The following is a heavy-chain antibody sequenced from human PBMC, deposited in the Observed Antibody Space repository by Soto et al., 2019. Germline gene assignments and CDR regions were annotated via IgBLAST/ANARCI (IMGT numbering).Heavy chain of an antibody. CDR3: ANSVGIGCTGGSCYAFDY. V-gene: IGHV3-23*01. CDR2: VSISGGST. J-gene: IGHJ4*02. CDR1: GFTFSNYA. Sequence: EVQLLESGGGLVQPGGSLRLSCAASGFTFSNYAMSWVRQAPGQGLEWVSAVSISGGSTYYADSVKGRFTISRDNSKNTLCLQMNSLRAEDTAIYYCANSVGIGCTGGSCYAFDYWGQGTLVTVSS. D-gene: IGHD2-15*01.